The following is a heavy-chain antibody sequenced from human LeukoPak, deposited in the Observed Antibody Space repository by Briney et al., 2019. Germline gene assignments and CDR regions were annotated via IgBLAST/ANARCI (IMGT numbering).Heavy chain of an antibody. CDR3: ARDRSDYYYMDV. CDR2: IYYSGST. V-gene: IGHV4-39*02. J-gene: IGHJ6*03. CDR1: GGSISSSSYY. Sequence: KPSETLSLTCAVFGGSISSSSYYWGWIRQPPGKGLEWIGSIYYSGSTYYNPSLKSRVTISVDTSKNQFSLKLSSVTAADTAVYYCARDRSDYYYMDVWGKGTTVTVSS.